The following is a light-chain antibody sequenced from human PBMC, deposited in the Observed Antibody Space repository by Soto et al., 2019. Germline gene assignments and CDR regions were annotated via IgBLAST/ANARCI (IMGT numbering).Light chain of an antibody. V-gene: IGLV1-44*01. CDR2: GNT. CDR3: GAWDDSLNGYV. CDR1: SSNIGTNT. Sequence: QSALTQPPSASGTPGQRVTISCSGGSSNIGTNTVNWYQHLPGTAPKLLISGNTQRPSGVPDRFSGSKSGTSASLAISGLQSEDEADYYCGAWDDSLNGYVFGTGTKVTVL. J-gene: IGLJ1*01.